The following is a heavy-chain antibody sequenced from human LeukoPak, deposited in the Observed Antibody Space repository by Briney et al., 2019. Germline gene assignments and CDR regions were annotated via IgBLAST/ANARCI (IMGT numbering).Heavy chain of an antibody. Sequence: ASVKVSCKASGGTFSSYAISWVRQAPGQGLEWMGRIIPILGIANYAQKFQGRVTITADKSTSTAYMELSSLRSEDTAVHYCARGGGKRDRGDYWGQGTLVTVSS. CDR2: IIPILGIA. D-gene: IGHD4-23*01. V-gene: IGHV1-69*04. CDR1: GGTFSSYA. CDR3: ARGGGKRDRGDY. J-gene: IGHJ4*02.